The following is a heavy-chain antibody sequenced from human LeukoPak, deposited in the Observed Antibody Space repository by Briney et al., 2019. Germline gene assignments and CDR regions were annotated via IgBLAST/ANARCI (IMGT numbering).Heavy chain of an antibody. CDR1: GFTFSSYA. CDR3: VKGVIMITFGGVTLGDY. D-gene: IGHD3-16*01. V-gene: IGHV3-64D*06. Sequence: GGSLSLSCSASGFTFSSYAMHWVRQAQGKGLEYVSAISSNGGSTYYADSVKGRFTISRDNSKNTLYLQMSRLRAEDTAVYYCVKGVIMITFGGVTLGDYWGQGTLVTVSS. CDR2: ISSNGGST. J-gene: IGHJ4*02.